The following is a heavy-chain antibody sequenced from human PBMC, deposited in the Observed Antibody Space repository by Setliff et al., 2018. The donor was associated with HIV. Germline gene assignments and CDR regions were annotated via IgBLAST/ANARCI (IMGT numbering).Heavy chain of an antibody. V-gene: IGHV2-70*11. D-gene: IGHD1-26*01. CDR2: IDWDDDK. CDR3: VRMISYSPYFDY. J-gene: IGHJ4*02. Sequence: TLSLTCTVSGGFVSTSSYYWSWIRQPPGKALEWLARIDWDDDKYYSTSLKTRLTISKDTSKNQVVLKMTNMDPVDTATYYCVRMISYSPYFDYWGQGTLVTVSS. CDR1: GGFVSTSSYY.